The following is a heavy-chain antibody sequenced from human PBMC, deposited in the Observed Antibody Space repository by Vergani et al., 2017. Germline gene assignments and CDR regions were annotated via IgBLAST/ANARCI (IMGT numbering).Heavy chain of an antibody. Sequence: EVQLVESGGGLVKPGGSLRLSCAASGFTFSNYDMSWVRQAPGKGLEWVSSISSSSSSIYYADSVKGRFTISRDNAKNSLYLQMNSLRAEATAGYYCARDRYTFGGGVGEVDYWGQGTLVTVSS. CDR3: ARDRYTFGGGVGEVDY. V-gene: IGHV3-21*01. J-gene: IGHJ4*02. CDR1: GFTFSNYD. D-gene: IGHD3-16*02. CDR2: ISSSSSSI.